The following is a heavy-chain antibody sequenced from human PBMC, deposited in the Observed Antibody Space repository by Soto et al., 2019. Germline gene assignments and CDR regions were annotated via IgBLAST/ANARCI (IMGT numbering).Heavy chain of an antibody. D-gene: IGHD5-12*01. CDR3: ARGTVATIRGAYY. Sequence: GGSLRLSCAASGFTFSSYSMNWVRQAPGKGLEWVSSISSSSSYIYYADSVKGRFTISRDNAKNSLYLQMNSLRAEDTAVYYCARGTVATIRGAYYWGQGTLVTVSS. CDR1: GFTFSSYS. V-gene: IGHV3-21*01. J-gene: IGHJ4*02. CDR2: ISSSSSYI.